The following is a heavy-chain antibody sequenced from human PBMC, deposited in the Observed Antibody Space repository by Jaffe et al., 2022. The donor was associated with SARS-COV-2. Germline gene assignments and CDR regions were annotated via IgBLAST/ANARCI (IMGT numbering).Heavy chain of an antibody. D-gene: IGHD3-9*01. CDR2: INHSGST. CDR1: GGSFSGYY. CDR3: ARGQIDYYFDY. V-gene: IGHV4-34*01. Sequence: QVQLQQWGAGLLKPSETLSLTCAVYGGSFSGYYWSWIRQPPGKGLEWIGEINHSGSTNYNPSLKSRVTISVDTSKNQFSLKLSSVTAADTAVYYCARGQIDYYFDYWGQGTLVTVSS. J-gene: IGHJ4*02.